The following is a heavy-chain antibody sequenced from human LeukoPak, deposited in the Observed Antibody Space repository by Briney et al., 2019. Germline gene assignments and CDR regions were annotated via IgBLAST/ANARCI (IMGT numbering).Heavy chain of an antibody. D-gene: IGHD1-26*01. CDR1: GGSLSGYL. Sequence: GTLSLTCTVSGGSLSGYLWSWVPEPPGKGLGWIGYIYYSGSTNYKTSLKSRVTILVDTSKKRFSLKVSSGTAADTAVYYCARGQYSGSCFDNWGQGSLVTVSS. CDR3: ARGQYSGSCFDN. J-gene: IGHJ4*02. CDR2: IYYSGST. V-gene: IGHV4-59*01.